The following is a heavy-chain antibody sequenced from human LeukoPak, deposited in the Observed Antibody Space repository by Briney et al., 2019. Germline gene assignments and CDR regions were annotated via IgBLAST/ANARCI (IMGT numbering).Heavy chain of an antibody. CDR1: GFTFSSYG. CDR3: AKDTSGIAVAGTLKA. D-gene: IGHD6-19*01. CDR2: ISYDGSNK. V-gene: IGHV3-30*18. J-gene: IGHJ5*02. Sequence: PGGSLRLSCAASGFTFSSYGMHWVRQAPGKGLEWVAVISYDGSNKYYADSVKGRFTISRDNSKNTLYLQMNSLRAEDTAVYYCAKDTSGIAVAGTLKAWGQGTLVTVSS.